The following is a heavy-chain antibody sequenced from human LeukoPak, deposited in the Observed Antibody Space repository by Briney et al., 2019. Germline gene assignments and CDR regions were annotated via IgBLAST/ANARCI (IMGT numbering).Heavy chain of an antibody. J-gene: IGHJ4*02. CDR2: MNPNSGKT. D-gene: IGHD5-18*01. Sequence: ASVKVSCKASGYTFTSYDINWVRQAPGQGLEWMGWMNPNSGKTDYAQKFQGRVTITTDESTSTAYREVSRVRSEDTAGYYCARDSSLYSYCTLFDYWGQGTLVTVSS. V-gene: IGHV1-8*03. CDR3: ARDSSLYSYCTLFDY. CDR1: GYTFTSYD.